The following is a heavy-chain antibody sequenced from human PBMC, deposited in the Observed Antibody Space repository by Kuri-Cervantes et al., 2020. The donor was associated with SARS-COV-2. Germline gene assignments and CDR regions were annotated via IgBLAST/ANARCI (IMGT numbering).Heavy chain of an antibody. V-gene: IGHV4-59*01. Sequence: GSLRLSCTVSGGSISSYYWSWIRQPPGKGLEWIGYIYYSGSTHYNTYLKSRVTVSVETSKNQFSLKLSSVTAADTAVYYCARGIEIAALGTYWYDPWGQGTLVTVSS. CDR2: IYYSGST. CDR1: GGSISSYY. CDR3: ARGIEIAALGTYWYDP. J-gene: IGHJ5*02. D-gene: IGHD6-6*01.